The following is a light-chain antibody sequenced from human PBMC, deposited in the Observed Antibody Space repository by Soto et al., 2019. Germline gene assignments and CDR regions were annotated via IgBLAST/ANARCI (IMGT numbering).Light chain of an antibody. J-gene: IGKJ5*01. V-gene: IGKV3-11*01. CDR2: DST. Sequence: VLTQSPATLSLSPGERATLSCRASQSIHTSLAWYQQKSGKHPRLVIYDSTLRANGVPDRFGGSRSGTEFTLTINSLEPEDFAVYYCQQRNVWPPITFGQGTRLEIK. CDR1: QSIHTS. CDR3: QQRNVWPPIT.